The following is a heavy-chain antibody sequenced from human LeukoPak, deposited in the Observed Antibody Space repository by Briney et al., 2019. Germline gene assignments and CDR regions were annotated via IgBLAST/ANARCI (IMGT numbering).Heavy chain of an antibody. Sequence: GASVKVSCKASRYTFTSYAMNWVRQAPGQGLEWMGWINTNTGNPTYAQGLTGRFVFSLDTSVSTAYLQISSLKAEDTAVYYCAKTTIAVAGNFDYWGQGTLVTVSP. J-gene: IGHJ4*02. D-gene: IGHD6-19*01. CDR2: INTNTGNP. V-gene: IGHV7-4-1*02. CDR3: AKTTIAVAGNFDY. CDR1: RYTFTSYA.